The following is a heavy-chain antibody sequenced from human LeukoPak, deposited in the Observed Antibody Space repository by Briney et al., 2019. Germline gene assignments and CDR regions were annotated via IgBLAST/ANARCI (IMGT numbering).Heavy chain of an antibody. CDR3: ARDSYGPGSYRFDY. CDR1: GFTFSSYA. J-gene: IGHJ4*02. D-gene: IGHD3-10*01. CDR2: ISYDGSNK. V-gene: IGHV3-30*04. Sequence: GRSLRLSCAASGFTFSSYAMHWVRQAPGKGLEWVAVISYDGSNKYYADSVKGRFTISRDNSKNTLYLQMNSLRAEDTAVYYCARDSYGPGSYRFDYWGQGTLVTVSS.